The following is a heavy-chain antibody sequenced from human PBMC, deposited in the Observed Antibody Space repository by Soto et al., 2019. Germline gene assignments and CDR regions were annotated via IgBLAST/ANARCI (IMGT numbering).Heavy chain of an antibody. J-gene: IGHJ1*01. V-gene: IGHV3-23*01. CDR3: AKDARGVYNSSSQH. Sequence: EVQLLESGGGLVQPGGSLRLSCAASGLTFSSYAMSWVRQAPGKGLEWVSAISGSGGSTYYADSVKGRFTISRDNSKNRRYLQRTSMRPGDRAVYYGAKDARGVYNSSSQHWGQGTLVAVSS. D-gene: IGHD6-6*01. CDR1: GLTFSSYA. CDR2: ISGSGGST.